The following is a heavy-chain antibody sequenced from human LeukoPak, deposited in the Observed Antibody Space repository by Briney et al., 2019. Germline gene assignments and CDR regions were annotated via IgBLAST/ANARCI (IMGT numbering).Heavy chain of an antibody. CDR1: GFTFSSYA. CDR2: ISGSGGST. Sequence: PGGSLRLSCAASGFTFSSYAMSWVRQAPGKGLEWVSAISGSGGSTYYADSVKGRFTISRDNSKNTLYLQMNSLRAEDTALYYCAKDPPRGAVTTYYFDYWGQGTLVTVSS. D-gene: IGHD4-17*01. CDR3: AKDPPRGAVTTYYFDY. V-gene: IGHV3-23*01. J-gene: IGHJ4*02.